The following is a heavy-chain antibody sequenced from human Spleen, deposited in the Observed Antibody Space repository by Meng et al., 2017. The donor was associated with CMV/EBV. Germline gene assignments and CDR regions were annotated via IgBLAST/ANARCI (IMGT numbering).Heavy chain of an antibody. CDR3: ARASWWIAVAGTV. J-gene: IGHJ6*02. CDR1: GFTFSSYA. D-gene: IGHD6-19*01. CDR2: ISSSVSTI. Sequence: GESLKISCAASGFTFSSYAMSWVRQAPGKGLEWVSYISSSVSTIYYADSVKGRFTSSRDNAKNSLYMQMNSLRDEDPAVDYCARASWWIAVAGTVWGQGTTVTVSS. V-gene: IGHV3-48*02.